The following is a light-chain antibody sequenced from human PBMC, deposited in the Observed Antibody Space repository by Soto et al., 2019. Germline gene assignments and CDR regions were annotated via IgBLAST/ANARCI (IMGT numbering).Light chain of an antibody. CDR3: QQYGNSPIT. CDR1: QSVDSRY. V-gene: IGKV3-20*01. J-gene: IGKJ5*01. Sequence: EIVLTQSPGTLSLSPGESATLSCRASQSVDSRYLAWYQQKPDQAPRLLIYGASSRATGIPDRFSGSGSGTDFTLTISRLEPEDFAVYYCQQYGNSPITFGQGTRLEIK. CDR2: GAS.